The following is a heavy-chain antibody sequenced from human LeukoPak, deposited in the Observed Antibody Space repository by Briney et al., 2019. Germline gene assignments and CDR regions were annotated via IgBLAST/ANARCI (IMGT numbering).Heavy chain of an antibody. CDR2: IKEDGSIK. V-gene: IGHV3-7*03. CDR3: VRDSTIEKNNRWYDGLDI. D-gene: IGHD2-15*01. J-gene: IGHJ3*02. CDR1: GFTFSTQY. Sequence: GGSLRLSCTASGFTFSTQYMAWVRQAPGKGLEWVANIKEDGSIKNYVDSVKGRFTISRDNAKNSLYLEMNSLRAEDTALYYCVRDSTIEKNNRWYDGLDIWGQGTMVTVSS.